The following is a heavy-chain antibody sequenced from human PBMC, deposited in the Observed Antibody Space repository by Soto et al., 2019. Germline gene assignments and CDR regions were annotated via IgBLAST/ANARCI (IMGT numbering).Heavy chain of an antibody. CDR3: ARLPTGYPNWFDP. Sequence: PSETLSLTCTVSGASISTNHHNWTWVRQPPGKGLEWMGNIHYRGDTYFNPSLGSRLSMSVDTSKNQFSLKLTSVTAADTAVYYCARLPTGYPNWFDPWGQGTLVTASS. D-gene: IGHD3-9*01. CDR1: GASISTNHHN. J-gene: IGHJ5*02. CDR2: IHYRGDT. V-gene: IGHV4-39*01.